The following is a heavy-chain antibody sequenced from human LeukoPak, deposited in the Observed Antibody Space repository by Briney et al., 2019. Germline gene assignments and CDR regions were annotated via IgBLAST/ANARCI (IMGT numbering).Heavy chain of an antibody. CDR3: AITYYYGSGSYAFDI. J-gene: IGHJ3*02. V-gene: IGHV1-2*02. Sequence: ASVKVSCKASGYTFTGYYMHWVRQAPGQGLEWMGWINPNSGGTNYAQKFQGRVTMTRDTSISTAYMELSRLRSDDTAVYYCAITYYYGSGSYAFDIWGQGTMVTVSS. CDR2: INPNSGGT. CDR1: GYTFTGYY. D-gene: IGHD3-10*01.